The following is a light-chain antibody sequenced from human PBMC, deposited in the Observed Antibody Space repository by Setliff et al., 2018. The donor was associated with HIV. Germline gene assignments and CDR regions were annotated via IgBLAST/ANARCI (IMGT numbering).Light chain of an antibody. CDR2: EVS. Sequence: QSALAQPASVSGSPGQSITISCTGTSSDIGGYDYVSWYQQHPGKAPKLIIYEVSSRPSGVSNRFSGSKSGNAASLTISGLQAEDEADYYCTSYTRTNTYVFGTGTKVTVL. CDR1: SSDIGGYDY. CDR3: TSYTRTNTYV. J-gene: IGLJ1*01. V-gene: IGLV2-14*01.